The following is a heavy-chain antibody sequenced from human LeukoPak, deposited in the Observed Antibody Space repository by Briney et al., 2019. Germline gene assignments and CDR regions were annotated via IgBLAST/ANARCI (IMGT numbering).Heavy chain of an antibody. J-gene: IGHJ5*02. Sequence: SETLSLTCAVYGGSFSGYYWSWIRQPPGKGLEWIGEINHSGSTNYNPSLKSRVTISVDTSKNQFSLKLSSVTAADTAVYYCARVTYYNWLDPWGQGILVTVSS. V-gene: IGHV4-34*01. CDR1: GGSFSGYY. CDR2: INHSGST. CDR3: ARVTYYNWLDP. D-gene: IGHD2-21*02.